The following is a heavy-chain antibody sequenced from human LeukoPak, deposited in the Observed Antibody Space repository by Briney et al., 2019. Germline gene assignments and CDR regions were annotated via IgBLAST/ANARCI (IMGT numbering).Heavy chain of an antibody. V-gene: IGHV4-34*01. J-gene: IGHJ3*02. D-gene: IGHD1-7*01. CDR1: GGSFSGYY. CDR2: INHSGST. Sequence: SETLSLTCAVYGGSFSGYYWSWIRQPPGKGLEWIGEINHSGSTNYNPSLKSRVTISVDTSKNQFSLKLSSVTAADTAVYYCARFPYNWNWDYDAFDIWGQGTMVTVSS. CDR3: ARFPYNWNWDYDAFDI.